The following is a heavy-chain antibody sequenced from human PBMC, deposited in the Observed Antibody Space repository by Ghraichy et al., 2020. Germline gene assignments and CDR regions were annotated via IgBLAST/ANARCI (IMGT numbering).Heavy chain of an antibody. CDR3: AKAAGRNWNDGLNDAFDI. D-gene: IGHD1-1*01. CDR2: ISGSGGST. Sequence: GGSLRLSCAASGFTFSSYAMSWVRQAPGKGLEWVSAISGSGGSTYYADSVKGRFTISRDNSKNTLYLQMNSLRAEDTAVYYCAKAAGRNWNDGLNDAFDIWGQGTMVTVSS. CDR1: GFTFSSYA. J-gene: IGHJ3*02. V-gene: IGHV3-23*01.